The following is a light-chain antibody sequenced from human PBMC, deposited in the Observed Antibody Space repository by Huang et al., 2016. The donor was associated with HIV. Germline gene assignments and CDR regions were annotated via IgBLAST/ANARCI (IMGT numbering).Light chain of an antibody. CDR1: QTIASY. Sequence: DIQMTQSPSSLYASVGGRVTITCRASQTIASYVNWYQQKPGRAPKLLIYAASNLHSGVPSRFSGSVSGTHCTLTINGLQPDDFATYYCQQSYGTPLTFGGGTKVEIK. CDR3: QQSYGTPLT. CDR2: AAS. V-gene: IGKV1-39*01. J-gene: IGKJ4*01.